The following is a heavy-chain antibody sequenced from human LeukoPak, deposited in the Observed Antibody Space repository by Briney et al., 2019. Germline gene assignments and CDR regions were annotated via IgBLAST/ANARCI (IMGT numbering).Heavy chain of an antibody. Sequence: PGGSLRLSCAASGFNFNNYAMSWVRQTPGKGLEWVSGISDNDGSTYYTDSVKGRFTISRDNSEDTVYLQMNNLRAADTALYFCVRHDSYIPFWGQGTPVTVSS. CDR2: ISDNDGST. J-gene: IGHJ1*01. CDR3: VRHDSYIPF. CDR1: GFNFNNYA. D-gene: IGHD3-10*01. V-gene: IGHV3-23*01.